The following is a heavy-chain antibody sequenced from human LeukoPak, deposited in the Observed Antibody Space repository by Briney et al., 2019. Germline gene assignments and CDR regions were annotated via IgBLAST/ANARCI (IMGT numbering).Heavy chain of an antibody. D-gene: IGHD3-22*01. V-gene: IGHV3-48*03. CDR3: ARVITMIVVVSLDYYYYYYMDV. CDR2: ISSSGSTI. Sequence: GGSLRLSCAASGFTFSSYEMNWVRQAPGKGLEWVSYISSSGSTIYYADSVKGRFTISRDNAKNSLYLQMNSLRSDDTAVYYCARVITMIVVVSLDYYYYYYMDVWGKGTTVTVSS. J-gene: IGHJ6*03. CDR1: GFTFSSYE.